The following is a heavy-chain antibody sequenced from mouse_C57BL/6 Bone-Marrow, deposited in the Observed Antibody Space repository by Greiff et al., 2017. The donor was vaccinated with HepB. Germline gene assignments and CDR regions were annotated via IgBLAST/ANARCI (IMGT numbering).Heavy chain of an antibody. J-gene: IGHJ2*01. V-gene: IGHV1-50*01. CDR3: SNWVYYFDY. CDR1: GYTFTSYW. D-gene: IGHD4-1*01. CDR2: IDPSDSYT. Sequence: VQLQQPGAELVKPGASVKLSCKASGYTFTSYWMQWVKQRPGQGLEWIGEIDPSDSYTNYNQKFKGKATLTVDTSSSTAYMQLSSLTSEDSAVYYCSNWVYYFDYWGQGITLTVSS.